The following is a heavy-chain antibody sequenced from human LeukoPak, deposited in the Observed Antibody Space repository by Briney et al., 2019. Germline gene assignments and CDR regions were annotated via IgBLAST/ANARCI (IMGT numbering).Heavy chain of an antibody. CDR3: ARHLNQRLTTAAYFDY. CDR2: IYYSGIT. J-gene: IGHJ4*02. V-gene: IGHV4-30-2*03. CDR1: GGSISSGGYY. D-gene: IGHD2-2*01. Sequence: NPSGTLSLTCAVSGGSISSGGYYWSWIRQPPGKGLEWIGSIYYSGITYYNPSLESRVTIFVDTSKNQFSLKLSSVTAADTAVYSCARHLNQRLTTAAYFDYWGQGVLVTVSS.